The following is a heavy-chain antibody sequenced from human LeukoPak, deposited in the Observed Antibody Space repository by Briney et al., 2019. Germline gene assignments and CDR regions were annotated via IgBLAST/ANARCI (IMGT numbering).Heavy chain of an antibody. V-gene: IGHV3-30*18. J-gene: IGHJ4*02. CDR1: GFTFSSYG. Sequence: GGSPRLSCAASGFTFSSYGMHWVRQAPGKGLEWVAVISYDGSNKYYADSVKGRFTISRDNSKNTLYLQMNSLRAEDTAVYYCAKDTLGKRVVVPAAIGYWGQGTLVTVSS. CDR2: ISYDGSNK. D-gene: IGHD2-2*01. CDR3: AKDTLGKRVVVPAAIGY.